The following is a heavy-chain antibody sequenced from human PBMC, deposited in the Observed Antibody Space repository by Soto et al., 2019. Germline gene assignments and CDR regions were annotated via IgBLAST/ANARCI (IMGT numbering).Heavy chain of an antibody. CDR2: IYPGDSDT. D-gene: IGHD6-19*01. V-gene: IGHV5-51*01. CDR3: ARIIHPRGWGYYYYYYGMDV. J-gene: IGHJ6*02. Sequence: GESLKISCKGSGYSFTSYWIGWVRQMPGKGLEWMGIIYPGDSDTRYSPSFQGQVTISADKSISTAYLQWSSLKASDTAMYYCARIIHPRGWGYYYYYYGMDVWGQGTTVTVSS. CDR1: GYSFTSYW.